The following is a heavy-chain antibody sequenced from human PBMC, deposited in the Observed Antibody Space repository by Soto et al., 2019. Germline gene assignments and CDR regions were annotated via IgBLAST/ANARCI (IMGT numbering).Heavy chain of an antibody. V-gene: IGHV3-66*01. Sequence: VQLVESGGGLVQPGGSLRLSCAASGFTVGSNYMSWVRQAPGKGLEWVSVIYSGGSTYYADSVKGRFTISRDNSKNTLYLQMNSLRAEDTAVYYCARDLGYCSGGSCFDYWGQGTLVTVSS. CDR3: ARDLGYCSGGSCFDY. D-gene: IGHD2-15*01. CDR1: GFTVGSNY. CDR2: IYSGGST. J-gene: IGHJ4*02.